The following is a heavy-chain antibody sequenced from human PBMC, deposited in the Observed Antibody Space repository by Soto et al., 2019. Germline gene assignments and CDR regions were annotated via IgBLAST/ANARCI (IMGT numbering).Heavy chain of an antibody. V-gene: IGHV1-69*01. Sequence: QVQLVQSGAEVKKPGSSVKVSCKASGGTFSSYAISWVRQAPGQGLEWMGGIIPIFGTANYAQKFQGRVTITADESTSTAYMELSSLRSEDTAVYYXXRGVQYNWNAGAGYXDYWGQGTLVTVSS. J-gene: IGHJ4*02. CDR1: GGTFSSYA. CDR2: IIPIFGTA. CDR3: XRGVQYNWNAGAGYXDY. D-gene: IGHD1-1*01.